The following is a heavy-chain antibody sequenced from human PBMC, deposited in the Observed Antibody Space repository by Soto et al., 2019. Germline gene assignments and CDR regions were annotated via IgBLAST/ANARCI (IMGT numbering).Heavy chain of an antibody. J-gene: IGHJ5*01. CDR2: IYYSGST. D-gene: IGHD3-10*01. CDR1: GGSISSGDFY. Sequence: PSETLSLTCTVSGGSISSGDFYWSWIRQPPGKGLEWIGYIYYSGSTYYNPSLKSRLTISVDTSKSQFSLKLSSVTAADTAEYFCARVVRDWFDCWGQGTLVTVSS. CDR3: ARVVRDWFDC. V-gene: IGHV4-30-4*01.